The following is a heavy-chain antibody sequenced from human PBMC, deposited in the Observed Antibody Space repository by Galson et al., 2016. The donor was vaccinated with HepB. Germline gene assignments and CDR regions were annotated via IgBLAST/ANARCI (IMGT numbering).Heavy chain of an antibody. Sequence: CAISGDSVSSNSAGWNWIRQSPSRGLEWLGRTFYRSNWQNDYAESVKSRITINPDTSKNQFSLQLNSVTPEDTAVYYCARSYLLGRGFGWWGQGTLVIFSA. D-gene: IGHD7-27*01. CDR2: TFYRSNWQN. V-gene: IGHV6-1*01. J-gene: IGHJ4*02. CDR3: ARSYLLGRGFGW. CDR1: GDSVSSNSAG.